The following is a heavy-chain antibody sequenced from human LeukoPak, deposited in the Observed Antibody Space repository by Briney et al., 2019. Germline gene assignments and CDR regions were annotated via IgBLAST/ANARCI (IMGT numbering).Heavy chain of an antibody. J-gene: IGHJ4*02. CDR2: ISGTGSST. CDR3: AREELAAAGTVDY. D-gene: IGHD6-13*01. CDR1: GFTFSTYN. Sequence: PGGSLRLSCAASGFTFSTYNMNWVRQAPGKGLEWVSSISGTGSSTYYTDSVKGRFTISRDNAKNSLYLQMNSLRAEDTAVYYCAREELAAAGTVDYWGQGTLVTVSS. V-gene: IGHV3-48*01.